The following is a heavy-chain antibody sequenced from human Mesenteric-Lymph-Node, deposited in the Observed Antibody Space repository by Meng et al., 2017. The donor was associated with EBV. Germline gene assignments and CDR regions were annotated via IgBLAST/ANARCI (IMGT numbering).Heavy chain of an antibody. D-gene: IGHD2-2*01. CDR3: ARQGYCRATTCSTWFDP. Sequence: QVQLQRWGAGLLXXXXXLXLTXAXXGGSFSDYYWSWIRQPPGKGLEWIGEINHSGSTNYNPSLKSRVTISADTSKNHFSLKLTSVTAADTAVYYCARQGYCRATTCSTWFDPWGQGTLVTVSS. CDR1: GGSFSDYY. V-gene: IGHV4-34*01. J-gene: IGHJ5*02. CDR2: INHSGST.